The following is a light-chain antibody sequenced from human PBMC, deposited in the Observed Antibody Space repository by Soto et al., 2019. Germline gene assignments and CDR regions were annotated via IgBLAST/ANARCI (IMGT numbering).Light chain of an antibody. Sequence: QSALTQPPSASGSPGQSVAISCTGTSSDVGGYDYVSWYQQHPGKAPKLMIYEVTKRPSGVPDRFSGSESGNTASLTVSGLQAEDEADYYCSSYGGNNNLLFGGGTKLTVL. CDR3: SSYGGNNNLL. J-gene: IGLJ2*01. CDR2: EVT. V-gene: IGLV2-8*01. CDR1: SSDVGGYDY.